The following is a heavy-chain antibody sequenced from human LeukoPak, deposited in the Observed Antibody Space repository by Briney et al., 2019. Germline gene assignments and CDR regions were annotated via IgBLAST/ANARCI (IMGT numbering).Heavy chain of an antibody. J-gene: IGHJ4*02. D-gene: IGHD3-22*01. CDR2: IWFDGSEK. V-gene: IGHV3-33*01. CDR1: EFTFSSSG. CDR3: ARDISSGYLAADY. Sequence: GGSLRLSCAASEFTFSSSGMLWVRQAPGKGLEWVAVIWFDGSEKYYADSVKGRFTISRDNSKNTLYLQMNSLGSEDTAVYYCARDISSGYLAADYWGQGTLVTVSS.